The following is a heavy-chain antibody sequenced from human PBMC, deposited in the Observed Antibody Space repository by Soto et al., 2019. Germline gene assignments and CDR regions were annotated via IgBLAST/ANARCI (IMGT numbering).Heavy chain of an antibody. J-gene: IGHJ6*02. CDR1: GFTFSSYS. V-gene: IGHV3-48*02. CDR2: ISSSSSTI. Sequence: GGSLRLSCAASGFTFSSYSMNWVRQAPGKGLEWVSYISSSSSTIYYADSVKGRFTISRDNAKNSLYLQMNSLRDEDTAVYYCARLPTYYYDSSGYERLYYYYYGMDVWGQGTTVTVSS. D-gene: IGHD3-22*01. CDR3: ARLPTYYYDSSGYERLYYYYYGMDV.